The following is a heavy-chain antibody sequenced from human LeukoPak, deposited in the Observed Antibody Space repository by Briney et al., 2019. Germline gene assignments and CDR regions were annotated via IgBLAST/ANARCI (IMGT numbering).Heavy chain of an antibody. D-gene: IGHD5-18*01. CDR3: ASSLFSYGYDY. CDR1: GFTFSTYP. J-gene: IGHJ4*02. CDR2: ISSNGGST. Sequence: GGSLRLSCAASGFTFSTYPMYWVRQAPGKGLEYVSAISSNGGSTYYANSVKGRFTISRDNSKNTLYLQMGSLRAEDMAVYYCASSLFSYGYDYWGQGTLVTVSS. V-gene: IGHV3-64*01.